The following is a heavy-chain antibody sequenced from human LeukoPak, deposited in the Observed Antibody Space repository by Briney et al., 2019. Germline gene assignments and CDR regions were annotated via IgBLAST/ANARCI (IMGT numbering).Heavy chain of an antibody. CDR2: IYYSGST. CDR3: ARGEAENLDYYYYMDV. CDR1: GGSISSYY. V-gene: IGHV4-59*01. J-gene: IGHJ6*03. Sequence: SETLSLTCTVSGGSISSYYWSWIRQPPGKGLEWIGYIYYSGSTNYNPSLKSRVTISVDTSKNQFSLKLSSVTAADTAVYYCARGEAENLDYYYYMDVWGKGTTVTVSS. D-gene: IGHD1-26*01.